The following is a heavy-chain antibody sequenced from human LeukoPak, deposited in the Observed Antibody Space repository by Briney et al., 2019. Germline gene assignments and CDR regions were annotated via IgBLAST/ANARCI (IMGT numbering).Heavy chain of an antibody. CDR1: GGSISSSSCY. CDR3: ARLPAGSGSLSYFDY. D-gene: IGHD3-10*01. V-gene: IGHV4-39*01. J-gene: IGHJ4*02. CDR2: IYYSGST. Sequence: SETLSLTCTVSGGSISSSSCYWGWIRQPPGKGLEWIGSIYYSGSTYYNPSLKSRITISVDTSKNQFSLKLSSVTAADTAVYYCARLPAGSGSLSYFDYWGQGTLATVSS.